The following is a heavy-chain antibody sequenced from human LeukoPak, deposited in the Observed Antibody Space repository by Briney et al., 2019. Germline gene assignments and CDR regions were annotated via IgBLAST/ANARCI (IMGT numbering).Heavy chain of an antibody. J-gene: IGHJ4*02. CDR3: ARDNFVDY. V-gene: IGHV3-7*04. Sequence: PGGSLRLSCAASGFTFSSYWMSWVRQAPGKGLEWVANISQDGSAKHYVDSVKGRFTISRDNAKNSLYLQMISLRAEDTAVYYCARDNFVDYWGQGILVTVSS. CDR1: GFTFSSYW. CDR2: ISQDGSAK. D-gene: IGHD1-20*01.